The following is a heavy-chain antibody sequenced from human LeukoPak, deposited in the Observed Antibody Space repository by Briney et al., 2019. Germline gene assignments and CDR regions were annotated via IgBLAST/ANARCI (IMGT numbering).Heavy chain of an antibody. CDR1: GFTLSTYG. Sequence: RSLRLSCAASGFTLSTYGMYWVRQAPGKGLEWVAVIWNDGSNKHYADSVKGRFTISRDNSKNTLDLQMNSLRAEDTAVYYCAKDLSSSWFEGLDNWGQGTLVTVSS. V-gene: IGHV3-33*06. CDR2: IWNDGSNK. D-gene: IGHD6-13*01. CDR3: AKDLSSSWFEGLDN. J-gene: IGHJ4*02.